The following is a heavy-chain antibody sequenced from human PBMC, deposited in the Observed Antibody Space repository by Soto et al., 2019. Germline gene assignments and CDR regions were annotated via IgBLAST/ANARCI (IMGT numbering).Heavy chain of an antibody. V-gene: IGHV4-4*02. CDR3: ARDQGSHPGD. J-gene: IGHJ4*02. Sequence: QVQLQESGPGLVRPSGTVSLTCAVSGLSISSGDWWSWVRQPPGKGLEWIGEIHHSGSTNYNPSLKSRVTMSVVPSKGLISLTLTSVTAADTAFYNCARDQGSHPGDWGQGTLVSVSS. CDR2: IHHSGST. D-gene: IGHD6-13*01. CDR1: GLSISSGDW.